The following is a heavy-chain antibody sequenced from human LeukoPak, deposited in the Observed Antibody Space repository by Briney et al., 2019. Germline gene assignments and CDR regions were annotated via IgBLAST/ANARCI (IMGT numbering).Heavy chain of an antibody. Sequence: SVKVSRKASGGTFSSYAISWVRQAPGQGLEWMGRIIPILGIANYAQKFQGRVTITADKSTSTAYMELSSLRSEDTAVYYCARGDITMVRGVINYWGQGTLVTVSS. CDR1: GGTFSSYA. V-gene: IGHV1-69*04. CDR3: ARGDITMVRGVINY. CDR2: IIPILGIA. J-gene: IGHJ4*02. D-gene: IGHD3-10*01.